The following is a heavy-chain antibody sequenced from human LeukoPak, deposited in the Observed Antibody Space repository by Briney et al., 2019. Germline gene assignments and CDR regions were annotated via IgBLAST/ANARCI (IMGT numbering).Heavy chain of an antibody. V-gene: IGHV3-20*04. CDR1: GFTFDDYG. CDR2: INWNGGST. CDR3: ARARRYCSGGSCFKTGGFFDY. D-gene: IGHD2-15*01. J-gene: IGHJ4*02. Sequence: GGSLRLSCAASGFTFDDYGMSWVRQAPGEGLEWVSGINWNGGSTGYADSVKGRFTISRDNAKNSLYLQMNSLRAEDTALYYCARARRYCSGGSCFKTGGFFDYWGQGTLVTVSS.